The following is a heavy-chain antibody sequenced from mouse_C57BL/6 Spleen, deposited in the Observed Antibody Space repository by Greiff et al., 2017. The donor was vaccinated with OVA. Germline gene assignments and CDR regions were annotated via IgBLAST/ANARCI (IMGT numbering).Heavy chain of an antibody. Sequence: QVQLKQPGAELVKPGASVKLSCKASGYTFTSYWMQWVKQRPGQGLEWIGEIDPSDSYTNYNQKFKGKATLTVDTSSSTAYMQLSSLTSEDSAVYYCASYYYGSSVDYWGQGTTLTVSS. V-gene: IGHV1-50*01. CDR1: GYTFTSYW. CDR3: ASYYYGSSVDY. CDR2: IDPSDSYT. J-gene: IGHJ2*01. D-gene: IGHD1-1*01.